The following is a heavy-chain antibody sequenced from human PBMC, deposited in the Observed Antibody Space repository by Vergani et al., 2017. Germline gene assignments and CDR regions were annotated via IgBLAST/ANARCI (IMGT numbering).Heavy chain of an antibody. Sequence: QVQMQESGPGLVKTSETLSLTCSASGAPISYWCWSWLRQPAGKGLEWIGDILGSGTANYNPSFQGRVSMSVATSKNQFSLTLSSVNATDTAVYYCARGSRAAGYSGPDSWGQGTRVTVSS. CDR1: GAPISYWC. V-gene: IGHV4-4*07. D-gene: IGHD6-13*01. CDR3: ARGSRAAGYSGPDS. CDR2: ILGSGTA. J-gene: IGHJ4*02.